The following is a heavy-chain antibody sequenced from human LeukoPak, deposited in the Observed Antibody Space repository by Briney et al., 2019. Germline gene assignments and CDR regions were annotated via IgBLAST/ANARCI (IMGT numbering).Heavy chain of an antibody. Sequence: GGSLRLSCAASGFSFSSYWMHWVRQAPGKGLVWVSRISSDGSIINYADSVKGRFTISRDNAKNTLYLESNSLRAEDTAVYYCARPAVAGLRAGGYDYWGQGTLVTVSS. CDR2: ISSDGSII. CDR3: ARPAVAGLRAGGYDY. D-gene: IGHD6-19*01. CDR1: GFSFSSYW. J-gene: IGHJ4*02. V-gene: IGHV3-74*01.